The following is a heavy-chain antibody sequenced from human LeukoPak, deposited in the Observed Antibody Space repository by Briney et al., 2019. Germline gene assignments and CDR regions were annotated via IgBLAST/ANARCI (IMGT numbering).Heavy chain of an antibody. D-gene: IGHD3-10*02. CDR3: ARGRKPFSGTAIYSGNWFDP. CDR1: GYTFTSYG. Sequence: ASVKVSCKASGYTFTSYGISWVRQAPGQGLEWMGWISAYNGNTNYAQKLQGRVTMTTDTSTSTAYMELSRLRSDDTAVYYCARGRKPFSGTAIYSGNWFDPWGQGTLVTVSS. J-gene: IGHJ5*02. CDR2: ISAYNGNT. V-gene: IGHV1-18*01.